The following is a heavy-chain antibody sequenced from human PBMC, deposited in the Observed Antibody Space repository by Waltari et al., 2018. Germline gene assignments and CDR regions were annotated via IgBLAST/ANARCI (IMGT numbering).Heavy chain of an antibody. D-gene: IGHD1-26*01. J-gene: IGHJ4*02. CDR2: IYYSGST. CDR3: ARDQDGWGGFDY. V-gene: IGHV4-59*01. Sequence: QVQLQESGPGLVKPSETLSLTCTVSGGSISSYYWSWIRQPPGKGLEWIGYIYYSGSTNYNPSLKSRVTISVDTSKNQFSLKLSSVTAADTAVYYCARDQDGWGGFDYWGQGTLVTVSS. CDR1: GGSISSYY.